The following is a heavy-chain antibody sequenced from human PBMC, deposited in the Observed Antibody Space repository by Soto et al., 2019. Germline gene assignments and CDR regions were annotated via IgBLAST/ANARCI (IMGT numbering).Heavy chain of an antibody. CDR2: IIPIFGTA. D-gene: IGHD3-9*01. J-gene: IGHJ4*02. CDR3: AREGAYYDILTGPGPQTPLGYFDY. Sequence: ASVKVSCKASGGTFSSYAISWVRQAPGQGLEWMGGIIPIFGTANYAQKFQGRVTITADESTSTAYMELSSLRSEDTAVYYCAREGAYYDILTGPGPQTPLGYFDYWGQGTLVTVSS. V-gene: IGHV1-69*13. CDR1: GGTFSSYA.